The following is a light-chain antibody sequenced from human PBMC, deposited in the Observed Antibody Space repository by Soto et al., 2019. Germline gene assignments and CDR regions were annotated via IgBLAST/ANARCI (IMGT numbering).Light chain of an antibody. CDR3: QQYNDDSLT. V-gene: IGKV1-5*01. CDR1: QSISSW. Sequence: DMQMTQSPSTLSASVGDRVSMTCRASQSISSWLAWYQQKPGEAPNLLIYKASTLKSGVPSRFSGSGSGTEFTLAISSRQPDDFATYYCQQYNDDSLTFGQGTKVDIK. CDR2: KAS. J-gene: IGKJ1*01.